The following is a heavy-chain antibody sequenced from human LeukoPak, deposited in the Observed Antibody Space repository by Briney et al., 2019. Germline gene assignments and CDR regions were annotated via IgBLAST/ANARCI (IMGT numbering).Heavy chain of an antibody. CDR1: GYAFSFYG. J-gene: IGHJ6*02. D-gene: IGHD3-10*01. Sequence: ASVKVSCKASGYAFSFYGINWVRQAPGQGLEWMGFISVNNGNTHYAEKFQGRVTMATDTSTSTAYMELRSLRSDDTAVYYCARTLFGASGYYYYGMDVWGQGTTVTVSS. V-gene: IGHV1-18*01. CDR3: ARTLFGASGYYYYGMDV. CDR2: ISVNNGNT.